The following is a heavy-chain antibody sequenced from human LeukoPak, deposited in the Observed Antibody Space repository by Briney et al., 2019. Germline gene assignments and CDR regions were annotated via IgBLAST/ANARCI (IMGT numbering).Heavy chain of an antibody. CDR3: ARLRDSTGYHFDY. CDR2: IYYSGST. D-gene: IGHD3-22*01. J-gene: IGHJ4*02. CDR1: GGSINGYY. Sequence: NPSETLSLTCTVSGGSINGYYWSWIRQPPGKGLEWIGDIYYSGSTNYNPSLKGRVTMSVDTSKKQLSLNLRSVTAADTAVYYCARLRDSTGYHFDYWGQGTLVTVSS. V-gene: IGHV4-59*01.